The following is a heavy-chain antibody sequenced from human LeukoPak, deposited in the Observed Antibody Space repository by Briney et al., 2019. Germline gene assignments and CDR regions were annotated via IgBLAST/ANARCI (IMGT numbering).Heavy chain of an antibody. D-gene: IGHD1-26*01. CDR3: ARDKFPLVGATGDDAFDI. Sequence: SETLSLTCAVYGGSFSDYYWTWIRQPPGKGLEWIGEINHSGSTNYNPSLKSRVTISVDMSKKQFSLKLSSVTAADTAVYYCARDKFPLVGATGDDAFDIWGQGTMAVSS. CDR1: GGSFSDYY. CDR2: INHSGST. V-gene: IGHV4-34*01. J-gene: IGHJ3*02.